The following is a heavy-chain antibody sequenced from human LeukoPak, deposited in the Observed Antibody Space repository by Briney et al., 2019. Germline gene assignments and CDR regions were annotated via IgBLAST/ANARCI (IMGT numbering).Heavy chain of an antibody. J-gene: IGHJ4*02. CDR1: GGSISSSSYY. CDR2: IYYSGST. V-gene: IGHV4-39*07. D-gene: IGHD2-2*01. Sequence: PSETLSLTCTVSGGSISSSSYYWGWIRQPPGKGLEWIGSIYYSGSTYYNPSLKSRVTISVDTSKNQFSLKLSSVTAADTAVYYCAREAVVPAAMIFDYWGQGTLVTVSS. CDR3: AREAVVPAAMIFDY.